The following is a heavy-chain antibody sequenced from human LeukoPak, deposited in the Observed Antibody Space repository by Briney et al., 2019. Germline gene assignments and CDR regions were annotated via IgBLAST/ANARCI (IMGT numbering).Heavy chain of an antibody. Sequence: SETLSLTCTVSGGSISSYYWSWIRQPAGKGLEWIGYIYYSGSTNYNPSLKSRVTISVDTSKNQFSLKLSSVTAADTAVYYCARIPDYGDYGGGYWGQGTLVTVSS. V-gene: IGHV4-59*01. CDR3: ARIPDYGDYGGGY. D-gene: IGHD4-17*01. J-gene: IGHJ4*02. CDR2: IYYSGST. CDR1: GGSISSYY.